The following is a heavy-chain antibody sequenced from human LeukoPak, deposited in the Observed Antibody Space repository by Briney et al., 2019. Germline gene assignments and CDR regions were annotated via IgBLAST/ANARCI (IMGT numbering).Heavy chain of an antibody. CDR1: GGTFSPYA. CDR2: IIPIFGTA. D-gene: IGHD3-10*01. Sequence: SVQLTCKASGGTFSPYAISWARQPPGQGLEWMGGIIPIFGTANYAQKFQGRVTITADKSTSTAYMELSSLRSEDTAVYYCARGSDGSGSLVGTWGQGTLVTVSS. J-gene: IGHJ5*02. CDR3: ARGSDGSGSLVGT. V-gene: IGHV1-69*06.